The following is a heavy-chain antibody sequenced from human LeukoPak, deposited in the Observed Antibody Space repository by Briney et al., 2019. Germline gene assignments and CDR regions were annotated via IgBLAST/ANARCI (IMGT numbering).Heavy chain of an antibody. J-gene: IGHJ3*02. CDR2: INPNSGGT. D-gene: IGHD2-21*01. CDR1: GYTFTGYY. V-gene: IGHV1-2*02. Sequence: GASVKVSCKASGYTFTGYYMHWVRQAPGQGLEWMGWINPNSGGTNYAQKFQGRVTMTRDTSISTAYMELSRLRSDDTAVYYCARDGANYRGGDCYNDAFDIWGQGTMVTVSS. CDR3: ARDGANYRGGDCYNDAFDI.